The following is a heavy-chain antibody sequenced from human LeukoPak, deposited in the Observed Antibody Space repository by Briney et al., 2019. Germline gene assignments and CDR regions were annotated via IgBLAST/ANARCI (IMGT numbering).Heavy chain of an antibody. D-gene: IGHD3-10*01. CDR1: GYSFNSHH. J-gene: IGHJ6*02. CDR2: KFSHDGST. Sequence: ASVKVSCKTSGYSFNSHHVHWVRQAPGQGLEWMGVKFSHDGSTSTAQKFQGRVTLTRDTSTSTVGMELSSLRSEDTAVYYCARDSGNFHYDMGVWGQGTTVIVSS. V-gene: IGHV1-46*02. CDR3: ARDSGNFHYDMGV.